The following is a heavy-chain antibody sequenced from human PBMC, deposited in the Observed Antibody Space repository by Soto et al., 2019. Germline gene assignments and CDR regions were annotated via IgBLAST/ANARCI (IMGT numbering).Heavy chain of an antibody. J-gene: IGHJ5*02. CDR1: GYSFTSYW. CDR3: AREVYCSSTSCTGGWFDP. D-gene: IGHD2-2*01. Sequence: GESLKISCKGSGYSFTSYWIGWVRQMPGKGLEWMGIIYPGDSDTRYSPSFQGQVTISADKSISTAYLQWSSLKASDTAMYYCAREVYCSSTSCTGGWFDPWGQGTLVTVSS. V-gene: IGHV5-51*01. CDR2: IYPGDSDT.